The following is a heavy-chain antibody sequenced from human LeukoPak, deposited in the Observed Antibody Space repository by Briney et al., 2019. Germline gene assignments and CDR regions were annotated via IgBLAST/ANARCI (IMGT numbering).Heavy chain of an antibody. D-gene: IGHD2-15*01. CDR2: IYHSGST. V-gene: IGHV4-59*08. CDR3: ARLWSRYCSGGSCYSQDMDY. CDR1: GGSISSYY. Sequence: PSETLSLTCTVSGGSISSYYWSWIRQPPGKGLEWIGYIYHSGSTNYNPSLKSRVTISVDTSKNQFSLKLSSVTAADTAVYYCARLWSRYCSGGSCYSQDMDYWGQGTLVTVSS. J-gene: IGHJ4*02.